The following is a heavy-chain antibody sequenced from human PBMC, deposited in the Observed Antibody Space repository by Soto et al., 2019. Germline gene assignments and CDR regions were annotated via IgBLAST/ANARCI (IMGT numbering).Heavy chain of an antibody. CDR2: VSDRGGST. J-gene: IGHJ4*02. CDR3: AKPLYTYGYVLDF. V-gene: IGHV3-23*01. D-gene: IGHD5-18*01. CDR1: GFTFSNYA. Sequence: EVQLLESGGGLVQPGGSLRLSCAASGFTFSNYAMSWVRQASGKGLEWVSTVSDRGGSTYYADSLKGRFTISRDNSKNTLYLQMNSLRVEDTAVYYCAKPLYTYGYVLDFWGQGILVTVSS.